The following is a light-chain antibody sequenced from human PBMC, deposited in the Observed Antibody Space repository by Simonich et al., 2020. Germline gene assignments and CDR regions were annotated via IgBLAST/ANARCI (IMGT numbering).Light chain of an antibody. J-gene: IGKJ2*01. Sequence: DIQMTQSPSTLSASVGDRVTITCRDSQRISSWLAWYQQKPGKAPKLLIYKASSLESGVPSRFSGSGSGTEFTLTISSLQPDDFATYYCQQYNSYLYTFGQGTKLEIK. CDR1: QRISSW. CDR3: QQYNSYLYT. CDR2: KAS. V-gene: IGKV1-5*03.